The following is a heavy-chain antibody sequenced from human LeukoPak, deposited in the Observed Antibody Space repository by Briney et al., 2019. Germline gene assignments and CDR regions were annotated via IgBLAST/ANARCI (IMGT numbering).Heavy chain of an antibody. V-gene: IGHV3-7*01. CDR2: IKQDGSEK. CDR3: ARDSFWSGSVPGY. J-gene: IGHJ4*02. CDR1: GFTFSSYL. Sequence: PGGSLRLSCAASGFTFSSYLMSWVRQAPGKGLEWVANIKQDGSEKYYVDSVKGRFTISRDNAKNSLYLQMNSLRAEDTAVYYCARDSFWSGSVPGYWGQGTLVTVSS. D-gene: IGHD3-3*01.